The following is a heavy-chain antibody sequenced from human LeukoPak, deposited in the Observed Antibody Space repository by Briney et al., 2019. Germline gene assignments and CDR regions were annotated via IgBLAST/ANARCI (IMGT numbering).Heavy chain of an antibody. D-gene: IGHD2-8*01. CDR1: GFTFSSYA. CDR2: ISGSGDNT. CDR3: ARDAHCTNGVCQPAFDY. Sequence: GGSLRLSCAASGFTFSSYAMSWVRQVPGKGLEWVSVISGSGDNTYYADSVKGRFTISRDNSKNTLYLQMNSLRAEDTAVYYCARDAHCTNGVCQPAFDYWGQGTLVTVSS. V-gene: IGHV3-23*01. J-gene: IGHJ4*02.